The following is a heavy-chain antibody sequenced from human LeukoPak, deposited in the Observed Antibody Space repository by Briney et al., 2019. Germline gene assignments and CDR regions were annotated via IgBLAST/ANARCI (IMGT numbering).Heavy chain of an antibody. J-gene: IGHJ4*02. D-gene: IGHD6-13*01. CDR2: ISSSSSTK. CDR3: ARGSGSSWFDY. Sequence: GGSLRLSCAASGFTFSSYSMNWVRQVPGKGLEWVSYISSSSSTKYYADSVKGRLTISRDNAKNSLYLQMNSLRAEDTAVYYCARGSGSSWFDYWGQGTLVTVSS. CDR1: GFTFSSYS. V-gene: IGHV3-48*01.